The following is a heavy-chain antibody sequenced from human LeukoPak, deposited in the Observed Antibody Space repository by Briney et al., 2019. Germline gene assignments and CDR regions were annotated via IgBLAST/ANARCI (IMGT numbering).Heavy chain of an antibody. CDR3: ARAGVFWSGSRFDY. J-gene: IGHJ4*02. Sequence: PSETLSLTCTVSGGSFSSGDYHWSWIRQPPGKGLEWIGYIYYSGSTYYNPSLKSRLTISVDTSKNQFSLKLSSVTAADTAVYYCARAGVFWSGSRFDYWGQGALVTVSS. CDR1: GGSFSSGDYH. V-gene: IGHV4-30-4*08. CDR2: IYYSGST. D-gene: IGHD3-3*01.